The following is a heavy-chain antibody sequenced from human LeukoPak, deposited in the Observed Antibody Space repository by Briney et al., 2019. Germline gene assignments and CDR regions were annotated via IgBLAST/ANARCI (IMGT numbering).Heavy chain of an antibody. V-gene: IGHV4-34*01. J-gene: IGHJ5*02. CDR3: ARGRTSRDFWSGYSHHWFDP. CDR2: INHTGNT. CDR1: GNSFNTYY. D-gene: IGHD3-3*01. Sequence: PSETLSLTCAVSGNSFNTYYWNWIRQPPGRGLERIGEINHTGNTYYNPSLKSRVTMSVDTSKNLVSLELNSVTAADTAVYYCARGRTSRDFWSGYSHHWFDPWGQGTLVTVSS.